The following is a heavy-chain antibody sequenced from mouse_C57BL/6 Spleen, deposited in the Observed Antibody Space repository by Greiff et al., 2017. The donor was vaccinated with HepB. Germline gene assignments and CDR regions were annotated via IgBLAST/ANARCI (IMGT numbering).Heavy chain of an antibody. J-gene: IGHJ3*01. CDR3: ARSIGYYGSPEAY. D-gene: IGHD2-1*01. CDR1: GYTFTSYW. V-gene: IGHV1-64*01. CDR2: IHPNSGST. Sequence: QVQLKQPGAELVKPGASVKLSCKASGYTFTSYWMHWVKQRPGQGLEWIGMIHPNSGSTNYNEKFKSKATLTVDKSSSTAYMQLSSLTSEDSAVYYCARSIGYYGSPEAYWGQGTLVTVSA.